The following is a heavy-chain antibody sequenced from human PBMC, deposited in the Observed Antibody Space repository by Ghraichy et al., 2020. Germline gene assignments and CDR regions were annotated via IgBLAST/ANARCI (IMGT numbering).Heavy chain of an antibody. V-gene: IGHV4-31*11. D-gene: IGHD3-16*01. CDR1: GGSITSGTFC. CDR2: ICSSGGT. CDR3: AREKVAFGFYFDY. J-gene: IGHJ4*02. Sequence: SQTLSLTCASSGGSITSGTFCWSWIRQHPGLGLEWIGYICSSGGTHYNPSLESRVTMSVDPSKNQFSLNVNSVTAADTAVYYCAREKVAFGFYFDYWSQGILVTVSS.